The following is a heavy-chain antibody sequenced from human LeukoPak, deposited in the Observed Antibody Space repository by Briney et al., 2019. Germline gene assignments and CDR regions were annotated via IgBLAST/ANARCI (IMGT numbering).Heavy chain of an antibody. CDR1: GFTFTSYG. CDR2: IRYDGNNK. Sequence: GGSLRLSCAASGFTFTSYGVHWVRQAPGKGLNWVAFIRYDGNNKYYADSVKGRFTISRGNSKNMLYLEMNSLSTEDTAVYYCAKVRYCSGVNCYPDDNWGQGTLVTVSS. V-gene: IGHV3-30*02. J-gene: IGHJ4*02. CDR3: AKVRYCSGVNCYPDDN. D-gene: IGHD2-15*01.